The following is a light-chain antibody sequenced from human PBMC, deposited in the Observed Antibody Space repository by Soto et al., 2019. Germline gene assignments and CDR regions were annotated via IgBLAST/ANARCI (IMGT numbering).Light chain of an antibody. CDR3: QVWDVSTFHHYL. CDR1: NIGRKT. V-gene: IGLV3-21*02. Sequence: SYELTHPPSVSLALGHTARVACGGNNIGRKTVHWYQQMPGQAPVLVVSDYSDRPSGIPERFSGSKSGNTATLTISRVEAGDEADYYCQVWDVSTFHHYLFGTGTKVTVL. CDR2: DYS. J-gene: IGLJ1*01.